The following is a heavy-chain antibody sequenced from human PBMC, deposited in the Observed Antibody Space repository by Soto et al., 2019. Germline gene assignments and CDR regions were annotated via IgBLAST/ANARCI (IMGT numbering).Heavy chain of an antibody. CDR3: ARGWGRIFDY. CDR2: INHSGST. J-gene: IGHJ4*02. Sequence: QVQLQQWGAGLLKPSETLSLTCAGYGGSFSVYYWNWIRQPPGKGLEWIGEINHSGSTNYNPSLKSRVTLSVDTSKNQFSLKLSSVTAADTAVYYCARGWGRIFDYWGQGTLVTVSS. V-gene: IGHV4-34*01. D-gene: IGHD7-27*01. CDR1: GGSFSVYY.